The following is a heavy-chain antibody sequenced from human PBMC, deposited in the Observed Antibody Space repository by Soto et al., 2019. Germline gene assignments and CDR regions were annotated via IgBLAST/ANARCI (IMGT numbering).Heavy chain of an antibody. J-gene: IGHJ3*02. Sequence: QVQLQQWGAGLLKPSETLSLTCAVYGGSFSNYYWSWIRQPPGKGLEWIGEINERGSTNYDPSLKSRVTMSVDTSKTQFSLKLSSVTAADTAVYYCARRVRGVNDAFDIWGQGTMVTV. CDR2: INERGST. CDR3: ARRVRGVNDAFDI. V-gene: IGHV4-34*01. D-gene: IGHD3-10*01. CDR1: GGSFSNYY.